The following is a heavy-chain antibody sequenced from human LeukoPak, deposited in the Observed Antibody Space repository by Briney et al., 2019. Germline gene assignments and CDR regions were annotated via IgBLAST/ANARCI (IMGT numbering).Heavy chain of an antibody. CDR3: ARQGRGYDESFDI. Sequence: NPGGSLRLSCAASGFTFSSYAMSWVRQAPGKGLEWVSCISSSSIYIYYADSLKGRFTISRDNARNSMYLQMNSLRAEDTAVYYCARQGRGYDESFDIWGQGTMVTVSS. V-gene: IGHV3-21*01. CDR2: ISSSSIYI. CDR1: GFTFSSYA. D-gene: IGHD3-3*01. J-gene: IGHJ3*02.